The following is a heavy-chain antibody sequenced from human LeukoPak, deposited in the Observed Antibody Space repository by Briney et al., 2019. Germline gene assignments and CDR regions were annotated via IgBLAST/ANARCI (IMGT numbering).Heavy chain of an antibody. CDR1: GDSVSSNSAA. D-gene: IGHD1-14*01. CDR2: TYYRSKWYN. Sequence: SQTLSLTCAISGDSVSSNSAAWTWIRPSPSRGLEWLARTYYRSKWYNDYAVSVKSRITINPDTSKNLLSLQLNAATPEDTAVYYCALGSRNNAFDVWGQGTMVTVSS. CDR3: ALGSRNNAFDV. V-gene: IGHV6-1*01. J-gene: IGHJ3*01.